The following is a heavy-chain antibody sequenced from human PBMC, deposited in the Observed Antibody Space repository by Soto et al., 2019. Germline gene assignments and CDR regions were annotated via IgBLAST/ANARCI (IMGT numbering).Heavy chain of an antibody. D-gene: IGHD3-22*01. Sequence: QVQLQESGPGLVKPSQTLSLTCTVSGGSISSGGYYWSWIRQHPGKGLEWIGYIYYSGSTYYNPSLKSRFTISVDTSKNQYALKLSSVTAADTAVYYCARGVDYYEPSCLFNAAFDIWGQGTMVTVSS. J-gene: IGHJ3*02. V-gene: IGHV4-31*03. CDR2: IYYSGST. CDR3: ARGVDYYEPSCLFNAAFDI. CDR1: GGSISSGGYY.